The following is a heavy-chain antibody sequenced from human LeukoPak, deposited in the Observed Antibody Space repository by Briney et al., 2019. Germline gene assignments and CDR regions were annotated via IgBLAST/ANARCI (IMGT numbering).Heavy chain of an antibody. CDR2: IRLNSGFT. Sequence: ASVKVSCKASGFTFTAYHMHWVRQVPGQGLEWLGWIRLNSGFTNYAQNFQGRVTMTRDTSISTAYMELSRLRSDDTAVYYCARVVVVPAANYYYYYMDVWGKGTTVTVSS. CDR3: ARVVVVPAANYYYYYMDV. J-gene: IGHJ6*03. D-gene: IGHD2-2*01. V-gene: IGHV1-2*02. CDR1: GFTFTAYH.